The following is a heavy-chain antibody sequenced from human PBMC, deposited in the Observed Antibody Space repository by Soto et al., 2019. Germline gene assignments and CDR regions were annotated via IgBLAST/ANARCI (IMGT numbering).Heavy chain of an antibody. J-gene: IGHJ4*02. CDR1: GFIFSEST. V-gene: IGHV3-64D*06. CDR3: VKQAHGLDGVAFDY. D-gene: IGHD2-15*01. CDR2: VSTSGRST. Sequence: GGSLRLSCSASGFIFSESTIYWVRQVPGKGLEAISAVSTSGRSTYYADSVKDRFSISRDNSKNTLFLQMGSLSPEDTAIYYCVKQAHGLDGVAFDYWGQGTQVTVSS.